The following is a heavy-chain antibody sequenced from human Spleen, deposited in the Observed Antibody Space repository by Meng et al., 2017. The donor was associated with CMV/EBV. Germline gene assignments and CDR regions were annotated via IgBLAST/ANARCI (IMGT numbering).Heavy chain of an antibody. CDR3: VRRYYDFWSGYHNNWFDP. V-gene: IGHV4-39*01. D-gene: IGHD3-3*01. J-gene: IGHJ5*02. Sequence: SETLSLTCTVSGGSISSSSYYWGWIRQPPGKGLEWIGSIYYSGSTYYNPSLKSRVTISVDTSKNQFSLKLSSVTAADTAVYYCVRRYYDFWSGYHNNWFDPWGQGTLVTVSS. CDR2: IYYSGST. CDR1: GGSISSSSYY.